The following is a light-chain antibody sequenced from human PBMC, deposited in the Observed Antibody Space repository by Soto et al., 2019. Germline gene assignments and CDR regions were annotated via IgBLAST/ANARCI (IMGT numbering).Light chain of an antibody. Sequence: QSVLTQPASVSGSPGQSITISCTGTSSNVGSYKLVSWYQQHPSKAPKLMIFEVNKRPSGVSNRFSGSKSGNTASPTISGLKVEDEADYYCCSSGGSPTYVFGTGTKVTVL. V-gene: IGLV2-23*02. J-gene: IGLJ1*01. CDR2: EVN. CDR3: CSSGGSPTYV. CDR1: SSNVGSYKL.